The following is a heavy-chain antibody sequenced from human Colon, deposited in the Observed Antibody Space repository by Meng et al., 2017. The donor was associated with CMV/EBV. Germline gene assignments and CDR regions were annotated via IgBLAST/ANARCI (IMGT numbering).Heavy chain of an antibody. CDR1: GFTFSNFW. CDR2: INKDGSVK. V-gene: IGHV3-7*01. Sequence: GESLKISCAASGFTFSNFWMSWVRQAPGKGLEWVGNINKDGSVKDYVDSVKGRFTFSRDNAKNSLYLQMDSLRAEDTAMYYCATQEYSRQDIWGQGTMVTVSS. J-gene: IGHJ3*02. D-gene: IGHD2/OR15-2a*01. CDR3: ATQEYSRQDI.